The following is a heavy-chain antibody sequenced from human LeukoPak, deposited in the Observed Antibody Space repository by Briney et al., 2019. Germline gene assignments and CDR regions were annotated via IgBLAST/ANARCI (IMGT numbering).Heavy chain of an antibody. Sequence: GRSLRLSCAASGFTFSSYGMHWVRQAPGKGLEWVAVISYDGSNKYYADSVKGRFTISRDNSKNTLYLQMNSLRAEDTAVYYCAKDKVLEAAPYYYYYGMDVWGQGTTVTVSS. D-gene: IGHD6-13*01. V-gene: IGHV3-30*18. CDR2: ISYDGSNK. CDR1: GFTFSSYG. CDR3: AKDKVLEAAPYYYYYGMDV. J-gene: IGHJ6*02.